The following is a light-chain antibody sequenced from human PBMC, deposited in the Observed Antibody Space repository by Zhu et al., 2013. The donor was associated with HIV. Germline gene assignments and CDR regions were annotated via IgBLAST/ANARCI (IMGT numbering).Light chain of an antibody. V-gene: IGKV4-1*01. Sequence: DIVMTQSPDSLAVSLGERATINCTSSQSVLFSSNNRNYVAWYQHKAGQPPKLLIYWASTRESGVPDRFSGGGSGTHFTLTISSLQAEDVAVYYCQQYYSPLSTFGRGTKVVIK. CDR3: QQYYSPLST. CDR2: WAS. J-gene: IGKJ2*01. CDR1: QSVLFSSNNRNY.